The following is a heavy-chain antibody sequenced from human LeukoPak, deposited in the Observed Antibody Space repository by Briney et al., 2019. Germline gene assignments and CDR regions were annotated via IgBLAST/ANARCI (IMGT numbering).Heavy chain of an antibody. D-gene: IGHD4-17*01. CDR3: ARTKAGDRLFLLCY. V-gene: IGHV3-48*01. J-gene: IGHJ4*02. CDR2: ISSSSSTI. Sequence: GGSLRLSCAASGFTFSSYSMNWVRQAPGKGLEWVSYISSSSSTIYYADSVKGRFTISRDSAKNSLYLQMNSLTAEDTAVYSFARTKAGDRLFLLCYWGQGPLVPVSS. CDR1: GFTFSSYS.